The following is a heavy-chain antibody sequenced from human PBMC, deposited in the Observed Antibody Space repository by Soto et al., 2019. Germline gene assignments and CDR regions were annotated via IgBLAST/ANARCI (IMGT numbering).Heavy chain of an antibody. CDR3: ARGMFYYDSSGPPRGMDV. CDR2: IYYSGST. V-gene: IGHV4-59*01. D-gene: IGHD3-22*01. J-gene: IGHJ6*02. CDR1: GGSISSYY. Sequence: LSLTCTVSGGSISSYYWSWIRQPPGKGLEWIGYIYYSGSTNYNPSLKSRVTISVDTSKNQFSLKLSSVTAADTAVYYCARGMFYYDSSGPPRGMDVWGQGTTVTVSS.